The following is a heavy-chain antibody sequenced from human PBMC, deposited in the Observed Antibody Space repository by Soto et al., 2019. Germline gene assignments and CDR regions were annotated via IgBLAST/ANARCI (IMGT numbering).Heavy chain of an antibody. J-gene: IGHJ6*02. Sequence: EVQLVQSGAEVKKPGESLKISCKGSGYSFTSYWIGWVRQMPGKGLEWMGIIYPGDSDTRYSPSFQGQVTISADKSISPASLQWSSLKASDTAMYYCATNGYCSSTSCYGYYYYGMDVWGQGTTVTVSS. CDR2: IYPGDSDT. D-gene: IGHD2-2*01. CDR3: ATNGYCSSTSCYGYYYYGMDV. V-gene: IGHV5-51*03. CDR1: GYSFTSYW.